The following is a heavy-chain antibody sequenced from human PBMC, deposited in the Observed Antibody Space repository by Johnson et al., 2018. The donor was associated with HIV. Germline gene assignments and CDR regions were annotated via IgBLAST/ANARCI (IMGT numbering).Heavy chain of an antibody. V-gene: IGHV3-30-3*01. Sequence: QMQLVESGGGVVQPGRSLRLSCAASGFSFSTYNMHWVRQAPGKGMEWVAVISYDGSNKYYADSVKGRFTISRDNSKNTLYLQMNSLRTEDTAVYYCARVRGGTGHGAFDIWGQGTMVTVSS. CDR3: ARVRGGTGHGAFDI. CDR2: ISYDGSNK. J-gene: IGHJ3*02. CDR1: GFSFSTYN.